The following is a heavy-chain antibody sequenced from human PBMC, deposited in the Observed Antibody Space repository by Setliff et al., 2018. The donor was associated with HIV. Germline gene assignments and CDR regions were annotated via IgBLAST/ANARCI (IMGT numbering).Heavy chain of an antibody. CDR2: ISTYNGKT. Sequence: ASVKVSCKASGYTFTGYYMHWVRQAPGQGLEWMGWISTYNGKTNYVQNLQGRVTMTTDTSTSTVYLELRSLRSDDTAVYYCVRSQGRILGVEPHWFDPWGQGTLVTVSS. CDR1: GYTFTGYY. D-gene: IGHD3-3*01. CDR3: VRSQGRILGVEPHWFDP. V-gene: IGHV1-18*04. J-gene: IGHJ5*02.